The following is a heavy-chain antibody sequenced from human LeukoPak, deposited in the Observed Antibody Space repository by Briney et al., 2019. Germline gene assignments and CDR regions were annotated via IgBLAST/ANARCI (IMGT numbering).Heavy chain of an antibody. CDR2: IIPIFGTA. J-gene: IGHJ6*02. Sequence: SVKVSCKASGGTFSSYAISWVRQAPGQGLEWMGGIIPIFGTANYAQKFQGRVTITADESTSTAYMELSSLRSEDTAAYYCARVGPVDGYNSGYYYGMDVWGQGTTVTVSS. CDR3: ARVGPVDGYNSGYYYGMDV. D-gene: IGHD5-24*01. V-gene: IGHV1-69*13. CDR1: GGTFSSYA.